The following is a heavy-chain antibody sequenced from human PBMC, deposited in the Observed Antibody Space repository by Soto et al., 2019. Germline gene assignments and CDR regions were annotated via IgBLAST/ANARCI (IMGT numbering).Heavy chain of an antibody. CDR3: ARDRVAVAGTQLLYYYYGMDV. CDR1: GFTFSSYW. CDR2: IKQDGSEK. D-gene: IGHD6-19*01. J-gene: IGHJ6*02. Sequence: PGGSLRLSCAASGFTFSSYWMSWVRQAPGKGLEWVANIKQDGSEKYYVDSVKGRFTISRDNAKNSLYLQMNSLRAEDTAVYYCARDRVAVAGTQLLYYYYGMDVWGQGTTVTVSS. V-gene: IGHV3-7*01.